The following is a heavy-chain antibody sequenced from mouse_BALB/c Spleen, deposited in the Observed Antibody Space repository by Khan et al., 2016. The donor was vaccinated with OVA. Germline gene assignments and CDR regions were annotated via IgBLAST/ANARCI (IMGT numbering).Heavy chain of an antibody. CDR3: ARENYYGYAMDY. D-gene: IGHD1-1*01. CDR1: GYSITSNYA. J-gene: IGHJ4*01. CDR2: ISYSGST. Sequence: VQLKESGPGLVKPSQSLSLTCTVTGYSITSNYAWNWIRQFPGNKLEWMGYISYSGSTNYNPSLKSRISITRDTSKNQFFLQLNSVTTEDTDTEYCARENYYGYAMDYWGQGTSITVSS. V-gene: IGHV3-2*02.